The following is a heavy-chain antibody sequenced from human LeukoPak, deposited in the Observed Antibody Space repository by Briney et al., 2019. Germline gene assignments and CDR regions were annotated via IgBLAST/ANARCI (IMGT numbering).Heavy chain of an antibody. J-gene: IGHJ6*04. D-gene: IGHD6-13*01. CDR1: GFTFTDYY. Sequence: PGGSLRLSCAASGFTFTDYYMSWIRQAPGKGLEWVSYISSSSSSTNYADSVKGRFTISRDNTKNSLYLQMNSLRAEDTAVYYCARDLTASSRDYYYGMDVWGKGTTVTVSS. CDR2: ISSSSSST. V-gene: IGHV3-11*06. CDR3: ARDLTASSRDYYYGMDV.